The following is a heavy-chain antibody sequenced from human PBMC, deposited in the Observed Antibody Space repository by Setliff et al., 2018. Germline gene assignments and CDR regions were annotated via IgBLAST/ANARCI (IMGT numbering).Heavy chain of an antibody. CDR2: IWNDGSSK. CDR1: GFTFRNYG. CDR3: ARETLPYYFDY. V-gene: IGHV3-33*01. J-gene: IGHJ4*02. Sequence: GGSLRLSCVASGFTFRNYGMHWVRRAPGKGLEWVALIWNDGSSKFYVDSVKGRFTISRDNAKNSLYLQMSSLRAEDTAVYYCARETLPYYFDYWGQGTLVTVSS.